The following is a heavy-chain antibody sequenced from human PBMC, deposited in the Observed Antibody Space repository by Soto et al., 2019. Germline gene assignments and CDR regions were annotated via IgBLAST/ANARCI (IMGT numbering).Heavy chain of an antibody. J-gene: IGHJ6*02. V-gene: IGHV1-69*01. CDR1: GDTFSSYS. CDR3: ARDDGLNYWYYEMEV. CDR2: IIPVFGSA. Sequence: QVQLVQSGAEVKKPGSSVKVSCKASGDTFSSYSITWVRQAPGQGLAWMGGIIPVFGSANDAQKLQGRVTVTADESTREAHMELRSLRSQDTAVYFCARDDGLNYWYYEMEVWGQGTTVTVSS.